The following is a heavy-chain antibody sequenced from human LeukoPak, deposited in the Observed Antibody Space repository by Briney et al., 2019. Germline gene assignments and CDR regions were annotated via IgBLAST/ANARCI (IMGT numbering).Heavy chain of an antibody. CDR2: FYNSGNT. Sequence: KPSETLSLTCTVSGGSISTYYWSWVRQPAGKGLEWIGRFYNSGNTNYNPSLKSRVTMSVDTSKNQFSLDLTSVTAEDKAVYYCAGEGAGAGPRGLDYWGQGTLVTVSS. D-gene: IGHD6-13*01. V-gene: IGHV4-4*07. CDR3: AGEGAGAGPRGLDY. J-gene: IGHJ4*02. CDR1: GGSISTYY.